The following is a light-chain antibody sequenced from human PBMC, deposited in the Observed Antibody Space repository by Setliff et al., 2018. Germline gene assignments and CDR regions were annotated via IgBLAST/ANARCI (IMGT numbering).Light chain of an antibody. V-gene: IGLV2-14*03. CDR1: RTDIGAYDY. Sequence: QSVLIQPASVSGSPGRAITISCTGTRTDIGAYDYVSWYQRHPDRGPKMLIYDVTYRPSGVSDRFSGSKSGNTASLTISGLQADDEADYYCCSYTNTVPVGLIFGGGTKVTVL. J-gene: IGLJ2*01. CDR3: CSYTNTVPVGLI. CDR2: DVT.